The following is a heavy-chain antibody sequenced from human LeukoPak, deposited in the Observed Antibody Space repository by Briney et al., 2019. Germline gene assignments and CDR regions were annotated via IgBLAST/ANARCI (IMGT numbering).Heavy chain of an antibody. J-gene: IGHJ5*02. D-gene: IGHD7-27*01. Sequence: SQTLSLTCAISGDSVSSKSAAWNWIRQSRSRGLEWLGRTYYRSKWYNDYAVSVKSRITINPDTSKNQFSLQLNSVTPEDTAVYYCARGWGPPNWFDPWGQGTLVTVSS. CDR2: TYYRSKWYN. V-gene: IGHV6-1*01. CDR3: ARGWGPPNWFDP. CDR1: GDSVSSKSAA.